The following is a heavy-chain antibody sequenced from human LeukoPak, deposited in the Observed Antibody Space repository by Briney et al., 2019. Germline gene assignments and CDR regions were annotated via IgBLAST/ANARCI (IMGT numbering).Heavy chain of an antibody. CDR3: ARGEITTVTPRGDAFDI. D-gene: IGHD4-17*01. J-gene: IGHJ3*02. CDR2: IYHSGST. Sequence: SGTLSLTCAVSGGSISSSNCWSWVRQPPGKGQEWIGEIYHSGSTNYNPSLKSRVTISVDKSKNQFSLKLSSVTAADTAVYYCARGEITTVTPRGDAFDIWGQGTMLTVSS. CDR1: GGSISSSNC. V-gene: IGHV4-4*02.